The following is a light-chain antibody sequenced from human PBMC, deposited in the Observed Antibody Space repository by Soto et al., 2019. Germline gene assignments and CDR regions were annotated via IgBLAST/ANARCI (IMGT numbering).Light chain of an antibody. J-gene: IGKJ4*01. CDR2: GAS. CDR3: QQYGSSLTLT. CDR1: QSVSSSY. Sequence: EIVLTQSPGTLSLSPGERATLSCRASQSVSSSYLAWYQQKPGQAPRLLIYGASSRATGIPDRFSGSGSGTDFTLTISRLEPEDFAVYYCQQYGSSLTLTCGGGTKGDIK. V-gene: IGKV3-20*01.